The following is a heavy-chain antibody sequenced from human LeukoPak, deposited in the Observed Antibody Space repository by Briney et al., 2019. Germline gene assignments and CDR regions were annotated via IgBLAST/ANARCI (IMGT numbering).Heavy chain of an antibody. D-gene: IGHD2-2*01. CDR2: ISSSSDST. Sequence: GGSLRLSCAASGFTFSSYAMSWVRQAPGKGLEWVSYISSSSDSTYYADSVKGRFTISRDNSKNSLYLQMNSLRAEDAAMYCCARPVGYCSSTSCPPAYWGQGTLVTVSS. V-gene: IGHV3-48*01. CDR3: ARPVGYCSSTSCPPAY. J-gene: IGHJ4*02. CDR1: GFTFSSYA.